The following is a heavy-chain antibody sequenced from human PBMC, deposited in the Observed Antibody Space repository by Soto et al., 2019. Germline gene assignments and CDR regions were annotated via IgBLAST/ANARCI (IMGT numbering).Heavy chain of an antibody. Sequence: EVQLVESGGGLVQPGGSLRLSCAASGFTFSDHYMEWMRQSPGKGLEWVGRIRNKANSYTTEYSASVKGRFIISRDDAKNSWYLQMNSLKTEDTAVYYCARAGLVSQIVVDCDHWGQGTQVTVSS. CDR3: ARAGLVSQIVVDCDH. CDR2: IRNKANSYTT. J-gene: IGHJ4*02. CDR1: GFTFSDHY. V-gene: IGHV3-72*01. D-gene: IGHD3-22*01.